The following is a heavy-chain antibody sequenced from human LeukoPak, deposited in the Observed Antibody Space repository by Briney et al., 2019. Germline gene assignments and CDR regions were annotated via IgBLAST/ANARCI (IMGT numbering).Heavy chain of an antibody. D-gene: IGHD7-27*01. V-gene: IGHV3-30-3*01. Sequence: PGGSLRLSCAASGFTFSTYAIHWVRQAPGKGLEWVAAISYDGSSKYYADSVTGRFTISRDNSKNMVYLQMNSLRAEDTAVYYCARDLTLGKPDYFDHWGQGTLVTVSS. CDR1: GFTFSTYA. CDR3: ARDLTLGKPDYFDH. CDR2: ISYDGSSK. J-gene: IGHJ4*02.